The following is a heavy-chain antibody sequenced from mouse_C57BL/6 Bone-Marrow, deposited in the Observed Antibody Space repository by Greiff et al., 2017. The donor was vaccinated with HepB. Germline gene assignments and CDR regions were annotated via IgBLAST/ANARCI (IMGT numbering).Heavy chain of an antibody. CDR1: GYTFTSYG. CDR2: IYPRSGNT. CDR3: ASRGLLGGY. D-gene: IGHD1-1*01. V-gene: IGHV1-81*01. J-gene: IGHJ3*01. Sequence: QVQLKQSGAELARPGASVKLSCKASGYTFTSYGISWVKQRTGQGLEWIGEIYPRSGNTYYNEKFKGKATLTADKSSSTAYMELRSLTSEDSAVYFCASRGLLGGYWGQGTLVTVSA.